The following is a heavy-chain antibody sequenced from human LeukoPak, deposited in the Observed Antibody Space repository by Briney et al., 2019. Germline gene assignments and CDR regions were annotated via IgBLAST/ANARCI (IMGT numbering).Heavy chain of an antibody. J-gene: IGHJ4*02. CDR2: IRHDGSNK. D-gene: IGHD2-21*01. V-gene: IGHV3-30*02. CDR3: AKKGRRGYCGGDCYLGYFDY. Sequence: GGSLRLSCAASGFTFSSYGMHWVRQAPGKGLEWVAFIRHDGSNKYYADSVKGRFTISRDNSKNTLYLQMNSLRAEDTAVYYCAKKGRRGYCGGDCYLGYFDYWGQGTLVTVSS. CDR1: GFTFSSYG.